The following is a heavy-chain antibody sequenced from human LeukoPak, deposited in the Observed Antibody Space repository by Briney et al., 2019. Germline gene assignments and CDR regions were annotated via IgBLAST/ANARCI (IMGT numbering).Heavy chain of an antibody. CDR2: IIPIFGTA. D-gene: IGHD3-10*01. CDR1: GGTFSSYA. CDR3: ARDLRGGGFGY. V-gene: IGHV1-69*05. J-gene: IGHJ4*02. Sequence: ASVKVSCKASGGTFSSYAISWVRQAPGQGLEWMGGIIPIFGTANYAQKFQGRVTITTDESTSTAYMKLSSLRSEDTAVYYCARDLRGGGFGYWGQGTLVSVSS.